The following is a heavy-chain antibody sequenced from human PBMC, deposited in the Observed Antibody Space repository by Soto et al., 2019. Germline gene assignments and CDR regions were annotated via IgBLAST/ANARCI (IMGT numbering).Heavy chain of an antibody. CDR1: GYTFTGYY. CDR2: INPNSGGT. Sequence: QVQLVQSGAEVKKPGASVKVSCKASGYTFTGYYMHWVRQAPGQGLEWMGWINPNSGGTNYAQKFQGRVTMTRDTSISTAHMELSRLRSDDTAVYYCARDLRGSYYSYYYYGMDVWGQGTTVTVSS. CDR3: ARDLRGSYYSYYYYGMDV. V-gene: IGHV1-2*02. J-gene: IGHJ6*02. D-gene: IGHD1-26*01.